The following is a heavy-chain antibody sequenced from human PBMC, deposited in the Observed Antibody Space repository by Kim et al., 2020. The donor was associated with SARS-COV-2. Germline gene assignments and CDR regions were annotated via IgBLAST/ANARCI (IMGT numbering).Heavy chain of an antibody. Sequence: GGSLRLSCAASGFTFSSYSMNWVRQAPGKGLEWVSSISRSSSYIYYADSVKGRFTISRDNAKNSLDLQMNSLRAEDTAVYYCASDLDSYYGGHAFDIWGQGTMVTVSS. V-gene: IGHV3-21*01. CDR3: ASDLDSYYGGHAFDI. CDR1: GFTFSSYS. D-gene: IGHD4-17*01. J-gene: IGHJ3*02. CDR2: ISRSSSYI.